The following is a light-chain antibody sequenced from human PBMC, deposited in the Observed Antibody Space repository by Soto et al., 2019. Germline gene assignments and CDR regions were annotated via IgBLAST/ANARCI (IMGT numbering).Light chain of an antibody. J-gene: IGKJ2*01. CDR3: QQYNSYPMYT. V-gene: IGKV1-5*03. Sequence: DIQMTQSPSTLSASVGDRVTITCRASQSISSWLAWYQQKPGKAPKLLIYKASSLESGVPSRFSGSGSGSEFTLTISSLQPDDFPTYYCQQYNSYPMYTFGQGTKLEIK. CDR2: KAS. CDR1: QSISSW.